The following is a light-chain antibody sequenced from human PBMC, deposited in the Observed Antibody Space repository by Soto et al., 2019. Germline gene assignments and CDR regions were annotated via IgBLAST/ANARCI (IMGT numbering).Light chain of an antibody. CDR3: CSYAGSVVV. V-gene: IGLV2-11*01. Sequence: QSALTQPRSVSGSPGQSVTISCTGTSSDVGGYNYVSWYQQHPGIAPKLMIFDVSKRPSGVPDRFSGSKSGNTASLTISGLQAEDEADYYCCSYAGSVVVFGGGTKLTVL. CDR2: DVS. CDR1: SSDVGGYNY. J-gene: IGLJ2*01.